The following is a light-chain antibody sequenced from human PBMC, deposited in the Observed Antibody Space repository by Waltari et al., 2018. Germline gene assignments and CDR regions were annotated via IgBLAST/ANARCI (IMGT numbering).Light chain of an antibody. CDR2: NNS. CDR3: QSYDSGLNVWV. J-gene: IGLJ3*02. CDR1: TSHIGAGYD. V-gene: IGLV1-40*01. Sequence: QSVLTQPPAVSGAPGHRVTISCSGGTSHIGAGYDVHWYQQLPGAAPKLLISNNSNRPSGVPDRFSGSRSATSASLAITGLQAEDEAEYYCQSYDSGLNVWVFGGGTKVSVL.